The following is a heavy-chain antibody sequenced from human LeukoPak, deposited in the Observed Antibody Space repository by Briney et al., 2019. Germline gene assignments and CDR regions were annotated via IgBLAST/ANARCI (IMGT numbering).Heavy chain of an antibody. D-gene: IGHD6-13*01. CDR2: ISSRSNSI. CDR3: ARVGTLQLVQGIDY. Sequence: GGSLRLSCAASGLTFSSDTRNWVRQAPRKGVEWVSPISSRSNSIYYADSVKGRFTVSRDNAKNSLYLQVNRLRAEDTAIYYCARVGTLQLVQGIDYWGQGTLVTVSS. CDR1: GLTFSSDT. J-gene: IGHJ4*02. V-gene: IGHV3-21*01.